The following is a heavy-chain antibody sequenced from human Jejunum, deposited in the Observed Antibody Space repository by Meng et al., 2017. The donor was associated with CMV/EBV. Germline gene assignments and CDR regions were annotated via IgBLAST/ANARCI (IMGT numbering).Heavy chain of an antibody. D-gene: IGHD1-26*01. Sequence: SGFIVSDHRRDWISQAPGKGLEWVARIRHKASSYSTEYAASVRGRFTVSRDDSKNSLYLQMSSLKTEDTAVYYCARDGGSYDFGDYWGQGTLVTVSS. CDR3: ARDGGSYDFGDY. J-gene: IGHJ4*02. V-gene: IGHV3-72*01. CDR2: IRHKASSYST. CDR1: GFIVSDHR.